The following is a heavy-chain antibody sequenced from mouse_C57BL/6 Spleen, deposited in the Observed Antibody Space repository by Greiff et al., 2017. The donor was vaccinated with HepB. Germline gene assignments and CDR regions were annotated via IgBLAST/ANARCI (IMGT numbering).Heavy chain of an antibody. Sequence: QVQLKESGPELVKPGASVKISCKASGYAFSSSWLNWVKQRPGKGLEWIGRIYPGDGDTNYNGKFKGKATLTSDKSSSTAYMQLSSLTSEDSAVYFCARERGLLRFPDYWGQGTTLTVSS. CDR1: GYAFSSSW. CDR3: ARERGLLRFPDY. D-gene: IGHD1-1*01. CDR2: IYPGDGDT. J-gene: IGHJ2*01. V-gene: IGHV1-82*01.